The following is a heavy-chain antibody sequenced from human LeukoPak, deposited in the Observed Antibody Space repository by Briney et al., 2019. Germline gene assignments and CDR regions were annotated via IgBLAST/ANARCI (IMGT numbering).Heavy chain of an antibody. CDR2: IIPIFGTA. D-gene: IGHD6-13*01. J-gene: IGHJ6*02. CDR1: GGTFSSYA. Sequence: ASVKVSCKASGGTFSSYAISWVRQAPGQGLEWMGGIIPIFGTANYAQKFQGRVTITADESTSTAYMELSSLRSEDTAVYYCARGGMAAAGRNGMDVWGQGTTVTVSS. V-gene: IGHV1-69*13. CDR3: ARGGMAAAGRNGMDV.